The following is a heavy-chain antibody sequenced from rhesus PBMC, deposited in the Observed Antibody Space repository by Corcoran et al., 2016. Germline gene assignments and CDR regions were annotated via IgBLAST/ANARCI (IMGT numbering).Heavy chain of an antibody. CDR3: ARLVITTLDY. CDR1: GYSISSGYD. CDR2: IYGSSGST. Sequence: QVQLQESGPGVVKPSETLSLTCAVSGYSISSGYDWSWIRQPPGKGLEWIGYIYGSSGSTNYNPSLKNRVTISQDTSKNQFSLKLSSVTAADTAVYYCARLVITTLDYWGQGVLVTVSS. D-gene: IGHD3-16*01. V-gene: IGHV4-76*01. J-gene: IGHJ4*01.